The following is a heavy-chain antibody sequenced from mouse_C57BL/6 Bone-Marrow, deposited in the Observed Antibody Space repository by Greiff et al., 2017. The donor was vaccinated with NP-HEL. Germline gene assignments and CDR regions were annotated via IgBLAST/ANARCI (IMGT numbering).Heavy chain of an antibody. Sequence: QVQLQQSGAELVRPGTSVKVSCKASGYAFTNYLIEWVKQRPGQGLEWIGVINPGSGGTNYNEKFKGKATLTADKSSSTAYMQLSSLTSEDSAVYFCARKGTSTVVAGAMDYWGQGTSVTVSS. D-gene: IGHD1-1*01. V-gene: IGHV1-54*01. CDR3: ARKGTSTVVAGAMDY. J-gene: IGHJ4*01. CDR1: GYAFTNYL. CDR2: INPGSGGT.